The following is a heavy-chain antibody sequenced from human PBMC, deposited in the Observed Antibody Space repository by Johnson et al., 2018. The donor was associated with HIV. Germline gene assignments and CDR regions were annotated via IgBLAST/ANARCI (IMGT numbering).Heavy chain of an antibody. Sequence: VQLVESGGGLIQPGGSLRLSCAASGFTVSSNYMSWVRQAPGKGLQWVSVIYSGGRTYNADSVKARFTISRDNANDSLYLQLNSLRAADTAVYYCARDRGGYYSDSSGLDAFDIWGQGTMVTVSS. CDR2: IYSGGRT. CDR1: GFTVSSNY. V-gene: IGHV3-53*01. CDR3: ARDRGGYYSDSSGLDAFDI. D-gene: IGHD3-22*01. J-gene: IGHJ3*02.